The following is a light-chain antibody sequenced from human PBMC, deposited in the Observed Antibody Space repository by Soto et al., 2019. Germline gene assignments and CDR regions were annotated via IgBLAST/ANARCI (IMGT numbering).Light chain of an antibody. J-gene: IGLJ1*01. CDR2: DVN. V-gene: IGLV2-14*01. CDR3: SSYTSSMTNV. CDR1: SSDIGGYNY. Sequence: QSALTQPASVSGSPGQSITISCTGTSSDIGGYNYVSWYQQHPGKAPKLMIYDVNNRPSGVSNRFSGSKSGNTASLTISGLQAADEADYFCSSYTSSMTNVFGSGTKVTVL.